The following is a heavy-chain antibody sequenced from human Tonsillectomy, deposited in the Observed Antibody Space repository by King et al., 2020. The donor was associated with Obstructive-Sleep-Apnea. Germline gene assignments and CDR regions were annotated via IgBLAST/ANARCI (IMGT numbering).Heavy chain of an antibody. V-gene: IGHV3-64D*06. D-gene: IGHD1-1*01. CDR1: GFTFSSYA. CDR2: ISSNVVST. Sequence: VQLVESGGGLVQPGGSLRLSCSASGFTFSSYAMHWVRQAPGKGLEYVSSISSNVVSTYYADSVKGRFTISRDNSKNTLYLQMSSLRAEDTAVYYCVKNWNDVKDYFDYWGQGTLVTVSS. CDR3: VKNWNDVKDYFDY. J-gene: IGHJ4*02.